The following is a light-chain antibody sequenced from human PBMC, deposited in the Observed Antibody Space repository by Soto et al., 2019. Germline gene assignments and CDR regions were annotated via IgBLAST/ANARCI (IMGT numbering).Light chain of an antibody. J-gene: IGKJ1*01. Sequence: DIQMTQSPSTLSASVGDRVTITCRASQRISTWVAWYQQRPGKAPKLLIYHASTLKSGVPSRFSGSGSGTEFTLTISSLQPDDSATYFFQQYNPYKTFGQVTKVDIK. CDR1: QRISTW. CDR2: HAS. V-gene: IGKV1-5*01. CDR3: QQYNPYKT.